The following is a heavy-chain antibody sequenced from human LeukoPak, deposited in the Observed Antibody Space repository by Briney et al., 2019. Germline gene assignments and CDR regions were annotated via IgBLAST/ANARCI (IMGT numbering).Heavy chain of an antibody. D-gene: IGHD3-9*01. J-gene: IGHJ4*02. CDR1: GYTFTSYD. Sequence: GASVKVSCKASGYTFTSYDINWVRQATGQGLEWMGWMNPNSGNTGYAQKFQGRVTITRNTSISTAYMELSSLRSEDTAVYYCARLSYDILTGIPFDYWGQGTLVTVSS. CDR3: ARLSYDILTGIPFDY. CDR2: MNPNSGNT. V-gene: IGHV1-8*03.